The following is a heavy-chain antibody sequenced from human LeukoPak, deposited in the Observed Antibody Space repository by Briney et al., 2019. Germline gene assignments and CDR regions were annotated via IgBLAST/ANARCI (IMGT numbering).Heavy chain of an antibody. J-gene: IGHJ4*02. CDR3: AREMLWFGEEY. V-gene: IGHV4-38-2*02. CDR1: GGSISSYY. Sequence: SETLSLTCTVSGGSISSYYWGWIRQPPGKGLEWIGSIYHSGSTYYNPALKSRGTISVDTSKNQFSLKLRSVTAADTAVYYCAREMLWFGEEYWGQGTLVTVSS. CDR2: IYHSGST. D-gene: IGHD3-10*01.